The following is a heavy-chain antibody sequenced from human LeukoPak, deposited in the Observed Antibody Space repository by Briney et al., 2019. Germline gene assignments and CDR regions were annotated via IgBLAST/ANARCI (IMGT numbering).Heavy chain of an antibody. CDR1: GGSISSYY. V-gene: IGHV4-59*01. CDR3: ARGFSPERYSGPNYYYMDV. J-gene: IGHJ6*03. Sequence: SETLSLTCTVSGGSISSYYWSWIRQPPGKGLEWIGYINYSGSTNYNPSLKSRVTISVDTSKKQFSLKLSSVTAADTAVYYCARGFSPERYSGPNYYYMDVWGKGTTVTVSS. D-gene: IGHD5-12*01. CDR2: INYSGST.